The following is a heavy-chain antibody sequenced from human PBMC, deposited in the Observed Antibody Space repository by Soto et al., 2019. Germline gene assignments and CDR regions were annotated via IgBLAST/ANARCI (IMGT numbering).Heavy chain of an antibody. V-gene: IGHV3-74*01. CDR3: GRAFAGYGSVDY. CDR1: GFIFSNYW. Sequence: EVHLAESGGGLVQPGGSLRLSCAASGFIFSNYWMHWVRQAPGKGLMWVSRINGAANSVAYADSVTGRFTIFRDNAKNSLYLQIDGLRADDTALYYCGRAFAGYGSVDYWGQGTLVTVSS. D-gene: IGHD5-12*01. CDR2: INGAANSV. J-gene: IGHJ4*02.